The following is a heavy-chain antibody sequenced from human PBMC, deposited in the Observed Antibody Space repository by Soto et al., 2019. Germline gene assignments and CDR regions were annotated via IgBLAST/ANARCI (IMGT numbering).Heavy chain of an antibody. CDR1: GGSISSRDYY. CDR3: VRSGHSFGGVS. V-gene: IGHV4-30-4*01. Sequence: QVQLQESGPGLVKPSQTLSLTCTVSGGSISSRDYYWSWIRQPPGKGLEWIGYIYYSGSTYYNPSLKSRVTISVDTSKNQFSLKLRSVTAADTATYYCVRSGHSFGGVSWGLGTLVTVSS. D-gene: IGHD3-16*01. J-gene: IGHJ4*02. CDR2: IYYSGST.